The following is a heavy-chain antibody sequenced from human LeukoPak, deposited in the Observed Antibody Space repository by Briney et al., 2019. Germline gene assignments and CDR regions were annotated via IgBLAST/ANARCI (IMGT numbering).Heavy chain of an antibody. CDR1: GGSISSTGNY. CDR3: ATTNCGGDCFPAW. CDR2: IYYSGSP. V-gene: IGHV4-39*01. D-gene: IGHD2-21*02. Sequence: SETLSLTCTVSGGSISSTGNYWGCIRQPPGKGLAWIGSIYYSGSPYYSPSIKTRITVSVDTSKNQFSLKLSSLTVADMAVYYCATTNCGGDCFPAWWGRGTRVTVS. J-gene: IGHJ4*02.